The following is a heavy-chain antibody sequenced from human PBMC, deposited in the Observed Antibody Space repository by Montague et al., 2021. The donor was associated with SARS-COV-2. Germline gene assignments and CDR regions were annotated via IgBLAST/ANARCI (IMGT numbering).Heavy chain of an antibody. J-gene: IGHJ4*02. Sequence: SETLSLTCTVSSDSINSYYWGWIRQPPGKGLEWIGETNHSGSTNYNPSLKSRVTISVDTSNNQFSLKLTSVTAADTAVYYCARGPTNNIGMVATRLDYWGQGTLVTVSS. D-gene: IGHD5-12*01. CDR1: SDSINSYY. CDR2: TNHSGST. CDR3: ARGPTNNIGMVATRLDY. V-gene: IGHV4-34*01.